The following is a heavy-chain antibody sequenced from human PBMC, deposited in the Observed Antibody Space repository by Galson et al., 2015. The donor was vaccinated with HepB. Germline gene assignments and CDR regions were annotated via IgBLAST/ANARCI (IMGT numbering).Heavy chain of an antibody. J-gene: IGHJ4*02. Sequence: SLRLSCAAFGFTFSIYGMHWVRQAPGKGLEWVAVIWYDGSNKYYADSVKGRFTISRDNSKNTLYLQMNSLRVEDTAVYYCAREGGLYSSGWWAPYFDYWGQGTLVTVSS. V-gene: IGHV3-33*08. D-gene: IGHD6-19*01. CDR3: AREGGLYSSGWWAPYFDY. CDR2: IWYDGSNK. CDR1: GFTFSIYG.